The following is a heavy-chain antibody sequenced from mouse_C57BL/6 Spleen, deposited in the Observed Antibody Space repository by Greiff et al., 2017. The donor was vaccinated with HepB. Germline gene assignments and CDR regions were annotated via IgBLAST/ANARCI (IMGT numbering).Heavy chain of an antibody. CDR1: GFTFSSYA. J-gene: IGHJ4*01. D-gene: IGHD2-5*01. Sequence: EVMLVESGGGLVKPGGSLKLSCAASGFTFSSYAMSWVRQTPEKRLEWVATISDGGSYTYYPDNVKGRFTISRDNAKNNLYLQMSHLKSEDTAMYYCARDRSNYDYYAMDYWGQGTSVIVSS. CDR3: ARDRSNYDYYAMDY. CDR2: ISDGGSYT. V-gene: IGHV5-4*01.